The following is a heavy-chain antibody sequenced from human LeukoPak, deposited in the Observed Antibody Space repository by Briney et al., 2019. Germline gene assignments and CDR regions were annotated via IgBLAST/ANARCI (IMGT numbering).Heavy chain of an antibody. CDR1: GFTLSRYW. CDR3: ARDRDYYNYFEY. Sequence: PGGSLRLSCAASGFTLSRYWRSWVRQAPGKGLEWVANIKHDGSEKYYVDSVKGRFTISRDNAKNSLYLQMTSLRGEDTAVYYCARDRDYYNYFEYWGQGTLVTVSS. J-gene: IGHJ4*02. D-gene: IGHD3-10*01. CDR2: IKHDGSEK. V-gene: IGHV3-7*04.